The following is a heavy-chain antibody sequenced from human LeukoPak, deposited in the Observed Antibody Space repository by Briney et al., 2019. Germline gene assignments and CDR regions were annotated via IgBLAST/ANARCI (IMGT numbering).Heavy chain of an antibody. CDR2: ISDDGRNK. V-gene: IGHV3-30*18. CDR1: GFSFISYG. D-gene: IGHD4-17*01. CDR3: AKRPSDYGDYVTYFDY. J-gene: IGHJ4*02. Sequence: SGGSLRLSCAASGFSFISYGMHWVRQAPGKGLEWAGVISDDGRNKNYADSVKGRFTISRDNSKDTLYLQMNSLRDEDTAVYYCAKRPSDYGDYVTYFDYWGQGTLVTVSS.